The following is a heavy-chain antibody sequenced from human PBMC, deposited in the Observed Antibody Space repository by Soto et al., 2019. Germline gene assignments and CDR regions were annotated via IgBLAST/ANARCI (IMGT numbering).Heavy chain of an antibody. J-gene: IGHJ6*02. CDR2: IYYSGST. Sequence: SETLSLTCTVSGGSMISYYWSWIRQPPGRGLEWIGYIYYSGSTNYNPSLKSRVTISVDTSKNQFSLKLNSVTAADTAVYYCARDLWGYCGTDCYPLDVWGQGTTVTVSS. CDR3: ARDLWGYCGTDCYPLDV. V-gene: IGHV4-59*01. D-gene: IGHD2-21*02. CDR1: GGSMISYY.